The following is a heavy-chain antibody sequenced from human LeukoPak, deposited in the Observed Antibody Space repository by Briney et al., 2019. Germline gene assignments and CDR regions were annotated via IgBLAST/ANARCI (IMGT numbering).Heavy chain of an antibody. D-gene: IGHD5-18*01. CDR2: ISYDGSNK. CDR1: GFTFSSYA. J-gene: IGHJ4*02. Sequence: PGGSLRLSCAASGFTFSSYAMHWVRQAPGKGLEWVAVISYDGSNKYYADSVKGRFTISRDNSKNTLYLQMNSLRAEDTAVYYCARTRLTYSYGPFGYWGQGTLVTVSS. V-gene: IGHV3-30-3*01. CDR3: ARTRLTYSYGPFGY.